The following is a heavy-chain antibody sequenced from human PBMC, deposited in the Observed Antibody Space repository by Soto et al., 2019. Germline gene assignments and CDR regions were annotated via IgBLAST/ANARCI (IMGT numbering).Heavy chain of an antibody. J-gene: IGHJ4*02. Sequence: PGGSLRLSCAASGFTFSSYWMHWVRQAPGKGLVWVSRINSDGSSTSYADSVKGRFTISRDNAKNTLYLQMNSLRAEDTAVYYCASLSGGSCCHDYWGQGTLVTVSS. D-gene: IGHD2-15*01. CDR1: GFTFSSYW. CDR3: ASLSGGSCCHDY. V-gene: IGHV3-74*01. CDR2: INSDGSST.